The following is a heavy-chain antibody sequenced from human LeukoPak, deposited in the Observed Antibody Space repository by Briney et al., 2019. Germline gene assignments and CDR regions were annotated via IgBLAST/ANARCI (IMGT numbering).Heavy chain of an antibody. CDR3: ARDYGDYVFDY. CDR2: INPSGGTT. J-gene: IGHJ4*02. D-gene: IGHD4-17*01. CDR1: GYTFTSYY. V-gene: IGHV1-46*01. Sequence: ASVKVSCKASGYTFTSYYMHWVRQAPGQGLEWMGIINPSGGTTTYAHKFQGRVTMTRDTATSTVYMELSSLRSDDTAVYYCARDYGDYVFDYWGQGTLVTVSS.